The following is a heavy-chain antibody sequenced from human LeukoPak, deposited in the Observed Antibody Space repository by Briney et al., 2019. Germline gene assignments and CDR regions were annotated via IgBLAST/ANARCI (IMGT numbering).Heavy chain of an antibody. CDR2: INPNSGGT. J-gene: IGHJ4*02. CDR1: GYTFTGYY. CDR3: ARGGATMVRGGYYFDY. D-gene: IGHD3-10*01. Sequence: ASVKVSCKASGYTFTGYYMHWVRQAPGQGLEWMGWINPNSGGTNYAQKFQGRVTMTRDKSIRTAYMELSRLTSDDTAVYYCARGGATMVRGGYYFDYWGQGTLVTVSS. V-gene: IGHV1-2*02.